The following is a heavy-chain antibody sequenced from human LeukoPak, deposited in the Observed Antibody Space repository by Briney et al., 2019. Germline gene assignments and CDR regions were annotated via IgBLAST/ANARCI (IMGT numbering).Heavy chain of an antibody. CDR2: ISGSGGST. CDR1: GLTFSSHA. CDR3: AKSKDGYNIVDY. Sequence: GGSLRLSCAASGLTFSSHAMNWVRQAPGKGLEWVSVISGSGGSTYYADSVKGRFTISRDNSKNTLYLQMNSLRVEDTAVYYCAKSKDGYNIVDYWGQGTLVTVSS. D-gene: IGHD5-24*01. V-gene: IGHV3-23*01. J-gene: IGHJ4*02.